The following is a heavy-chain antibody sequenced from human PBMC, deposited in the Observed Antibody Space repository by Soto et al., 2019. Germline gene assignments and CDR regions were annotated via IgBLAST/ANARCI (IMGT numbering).Heavy chain of an antibody. CDR2: ISEDSGTT. J-gene: IGHJ4*02. CDR1: GFNFNTNG. CDR3: VKDNNWEEPG. D-gene: IGHD1-26*01. V-gene: IGHV3-23*01. Sequence: EVQLLESGGGLVQPGGSLRLSCATSGFNFNTNGMTWVRQAPGKGLEWVSIISEDSGTTYYAESAKGRFTVSRDNSKNMLYLQMNSLRAEDTATYYCVKDNNWEEPGWGQGTLVTVSS.